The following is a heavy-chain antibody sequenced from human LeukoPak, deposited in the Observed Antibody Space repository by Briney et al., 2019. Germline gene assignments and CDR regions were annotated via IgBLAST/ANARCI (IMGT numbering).Heavy chain of an antibody. CDR2: VHYSGST. D-gene: IGHD5-18*01. Sequence: SETLSLTCTVSGGSISSSSYFWGWIRQPPGKGLEWIASVHYSGSTYYNPSLKSRVTISVDTSKNQFSLKLSSVTAADTAVYYCARERGTAMAQDAFDIWGKGTTVTISS. V-gene: IGHV4-39*07. CDR1: GGSISSSSYF. J-gene: IGHJ3*02. CDR3: ARERGTAMAQDAFDI.